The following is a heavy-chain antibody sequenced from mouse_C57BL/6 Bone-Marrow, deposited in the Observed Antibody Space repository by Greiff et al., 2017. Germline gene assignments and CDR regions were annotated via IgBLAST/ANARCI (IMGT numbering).Heavy chain of an antibody. CDR1: GFNIKDYY. V-gene: IGHV14-4*01. Sequence: VQLQQSGAELVRPGASVTLSCTASGFNIKDYYMHWVKQRPVHGLEWIGCIDPENGGTAYASKFQGKATITADTSSNTAYLRLRSLTAEATEVYSSAGSGHAMDYWGQGTSVTVSA. CDR3: AGSGHAMDY. D-gene: IGHD1-1*01. J-gene: IGHJ4*01. CDR2: IDPENGGT.